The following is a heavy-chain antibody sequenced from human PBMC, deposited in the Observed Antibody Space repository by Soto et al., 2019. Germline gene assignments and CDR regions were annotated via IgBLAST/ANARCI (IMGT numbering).Heavy chain of an antibody. CDR2: ISAYNGNT. CDR1: GYTVTSYG. D-gene: IGHD3-9*01. Sequence: ATVTGSCKVSGYTVTSYGNKWMRQATGQRLERMGWISAYNGNTNYAQKLQGRVTMTTDTSTSTAYMELRSLRSDDTAVYYCARDVETYYDILTGPRVYYYYGMDVWGQGTTVTVSS. J-gene: IGHJ6*02. CDR3: ARDVETYYDILTGPRVYYYYGMDV. V-gene: IGHV1-18*01.